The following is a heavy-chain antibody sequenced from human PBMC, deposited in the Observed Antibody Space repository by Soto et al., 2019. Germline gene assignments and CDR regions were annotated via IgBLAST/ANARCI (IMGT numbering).Heavy chain of an antibody. Sequence: GGSLRLPCAASGFTFSDYYMSWIRKAPGKGLEWVSYISSSGNTIYYADSVKGRFTISRDKAKNSLYLQMNSLRAEDTAVYYCARDEGGPGGTTYYYGMDVWGQGTTVTVSS. D-gene: IGHD3-16*01. V-gene: IGHV3-11*01. CDR1: GFTFSDYY. CDR2: ISSSGNTI. J-gene: IGHJ6*02. CDR3: ARDEGGPGGTTYYYGMDV.